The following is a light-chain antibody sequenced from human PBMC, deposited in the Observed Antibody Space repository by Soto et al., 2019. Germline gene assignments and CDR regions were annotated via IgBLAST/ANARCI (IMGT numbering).Light chain of an antibody. V-gene: IGLV2-8*01. CDR3: SSYAVSNNVV. CDR1: SSDVGGYNS. J-gene: IGLJ2*01. Sequence: QSALTQPPSASGSPGQSVTISCTGTSSDVGGYNSVSWYQQHPGKVPRLMIYEVSKRPSGVPDRFSGSKSVNTASLTVSGLQAEDEADYYCSSYAVSNNVVFGGGTKVTVL. CDR2: EVS.